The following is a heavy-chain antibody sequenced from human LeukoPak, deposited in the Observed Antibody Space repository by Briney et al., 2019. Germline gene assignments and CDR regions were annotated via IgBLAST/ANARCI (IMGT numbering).Heavy chain of an antibody. D-gene: IGHD1-26*01. J-gene: IGHJ4*02. CDR1: GGSISGYY. CDR3: ARLRSVYVEGATLYYFDY. CDR2: IYYRGDT. V-gene: IGHV4-59*12. Sequence: SETLSLTCTVSGGSISGYYWSWIRQPPGKGLEWIGYIYYRGDTSYNPSLKSRVTISVDTSRNQFSLKLSSVTAADTAVYYCARLRSVYVEGATLYYFDYWGQGTLVTVSS.